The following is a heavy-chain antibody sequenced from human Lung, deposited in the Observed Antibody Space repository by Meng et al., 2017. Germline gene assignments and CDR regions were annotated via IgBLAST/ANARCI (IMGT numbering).Heavy chain of an antibody. CDR1: GYTFTRYG. J-gene: IGHJ4*02. Sequence: QVQLVQSGAEVKKPGASVKVSCKASGYTFTRYGIHWVRQAPGQRLEWMGGINAATGNKKYSENFHRRVTITRDTSANTAYMELSSLRYEDTAVYYCAKEGERGGYFDYWGQGVLVTVSS. D-gene: IGHD3-16*01. CDR3: AKEGERGGYFDY. V-gene: IGHV1-3*01. CDR2: INAATGNK.